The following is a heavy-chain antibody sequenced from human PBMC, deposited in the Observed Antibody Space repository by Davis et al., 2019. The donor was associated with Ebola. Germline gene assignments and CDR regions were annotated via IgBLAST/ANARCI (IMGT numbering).Heavy chain of an antibody. CDR3: ARDDGYSSGWYVGGMDV. CDR1: GGSFSGYY. Sequence: MPSETLSLTCAVYGGSFSGYYWSWIRQPPGKGLEWIGEINHSGSTNYNPSLKSRVTISVDTSKNQFSLKLSSVTAADTAVYYCARDDGYSSGWYVGGMDVWGQGTTVTVSS. V-gene: IGHV4-34*01. CDR2: INHSGST. D-gene: IGHD6-19*01. J-gene: IGHJ6*02.